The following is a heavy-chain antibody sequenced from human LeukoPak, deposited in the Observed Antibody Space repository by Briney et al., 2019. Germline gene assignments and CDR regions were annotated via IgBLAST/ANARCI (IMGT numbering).Heavy chain of an antibody. CDR1: GGTFSSYA. J-gene: IGHJ4*02. CDR3: ARGLLGYCSGGSCPAYYFDY. D-gene: IGHD2-15*01. Sequence: ASVKVSCKASGGTFSSYAISWVRQAPGQGLVWMGGIIPIFGTANYAQKFQGRVTITADESTSTAYMELSSLRSEDTAVYYCARGLLGYCSGGSCPAYYFDYWGQGTLVTVSS. CDR2: IIPIFGTA. V-gene: IGHV1-69*01.